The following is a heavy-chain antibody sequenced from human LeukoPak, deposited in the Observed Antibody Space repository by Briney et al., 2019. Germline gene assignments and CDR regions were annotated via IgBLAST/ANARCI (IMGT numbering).Heavy chain of an antibody. CDR1: GFTVSNNY. D-gene: IGHD3-22*01. CDR3: AQTSAYYYDSSGYIDY. J-gene: IGHJ4*02. Sequence: GGSLRLSSAASGFTVSNNYMSWVRQAPGKGLEWVSITYSGGTTYYADSVKGRFTISRDNSKNTLYLQMNSLRAEDTAVYYCAQTSAYYYDSSGYIDYWGQGTLVTVSS. CDR2: TYSGGTT. V-gene: IGHV3-53*01.